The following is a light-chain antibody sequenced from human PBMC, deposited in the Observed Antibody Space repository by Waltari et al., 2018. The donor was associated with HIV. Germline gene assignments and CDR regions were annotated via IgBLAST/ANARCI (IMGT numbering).Light chain of an antibody. J-gene: IGLJ3*02. CDR3: AAWDDRLHGWV. Sequence: QSVLTQSPSASGTPGQRVTIFCSGTSSNIETNTLNWYQPIPGTAPKLLIYSDNQLPAGVPDRVSASKSGTSGSLAISGLQSGDEAAYYCAAWDDRLHGWVFGGGTKLTVL. CDR2: SDN. CDR1: SSNIETNT. V-gene: IGLV1-44*01.